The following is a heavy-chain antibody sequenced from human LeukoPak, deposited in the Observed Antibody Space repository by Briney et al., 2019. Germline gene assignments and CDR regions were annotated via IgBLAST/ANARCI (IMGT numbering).Heavy chain of an antibody. V-gene: IGHV3-15*01. J-gene: IGHJ4*02. CDR2: IKNKGDGGTT. Sequence: GGSLRLSCAASGFTFNKAWMSWVRLAPGKGLEWVGRIKNKGDGGTTDYAAPVKGRFTVSRDDSKSTLYLQMDSLKTEDTAVYYCTTSGTPFEYWGQGTLVTVSS. CDR3: TTSGTPFEY. CDR1: GFTFNKAW. D-gene: IGHD3-10*01.